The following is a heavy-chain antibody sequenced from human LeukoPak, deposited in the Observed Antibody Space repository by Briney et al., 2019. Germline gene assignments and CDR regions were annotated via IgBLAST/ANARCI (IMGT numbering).Heavy chain of an antibody. D-gene: IGHD6-6*01. Sequence: SVKVSCKASGGTFSSYAISWVRQAPGQGLEWVGGIIPIFDTANYAQKFQGRVTITADESTSTAYMELSSLRSQDTAVYYCARDANLYSSSSYYFQHWGQGTLVTVPS. CDR1: GGTFSSYA. J-gene: IGHJ1*01. V-gene: IGHV1-69*13. CDR3: ARDANLYSSSSYYFQH. CDR2: IIPIFDTA.